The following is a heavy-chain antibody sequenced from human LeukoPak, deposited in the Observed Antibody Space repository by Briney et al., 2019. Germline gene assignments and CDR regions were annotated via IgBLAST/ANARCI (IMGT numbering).Heavy chain of an antibody. CDR1: GFTFSSYS. Sequence: GGSLRLSCAASGFTFSSYSMNWVRQAPGKGLEWVSAISSSSSYIYYADSVKGRFTISRDKAKNSLYLQMNSLRADDTAVYYCAKARHCGGDCYSLMDYWGQGILVTVSS. V-gene: IGHV3-21*01. D-gene: IGHD2-21*02. J-gene: IGHJ4*02. CDR2: ISSSSSYI. CDR3: AKARHCGGDCYSLMDY.